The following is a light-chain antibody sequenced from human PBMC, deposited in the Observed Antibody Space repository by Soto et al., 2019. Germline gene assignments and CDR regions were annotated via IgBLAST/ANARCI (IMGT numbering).Light chain of an antibody. CDR1: QSLVHSDGIAY. CDR3: MQGTHWPIT. Sequence: DVVMTQSPLSLPVTLGQPASISCRSNQSLVHSDGIAYFSWFQQRPGRSPRRLIYKVSNRDSGVQARLSASGPGTDFALKISRVEAEDVVVYYCMQGTHWPITFGQGTRLEIK. CDR2: KVS. J-gene: IGKJ5*01. V-gene: IGKV2-30*02.